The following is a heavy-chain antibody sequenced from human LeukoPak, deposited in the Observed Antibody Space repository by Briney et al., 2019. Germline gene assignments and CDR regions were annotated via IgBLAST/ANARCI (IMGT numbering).Heavy chain of an antibody. D-gene: IGHD3-22*01. CDR2: IYTSGST. Sequence: SETLSLTCTVSGGSISSGSYYWRWIRQPAGKGLEWIGRIYTSGSTNYNPSLKSRATISVDTSKHQFSLKLSSVAAADTAVYYCAREKGEYYYDSSVYPFDYWGQGTLVTVSS. J-gene: IGHJ4*02. V-gene: IGHV4-61*02. CDR1: GGSISSGSYY. CDR3: AREKGEYYYDSSVYPFDY.